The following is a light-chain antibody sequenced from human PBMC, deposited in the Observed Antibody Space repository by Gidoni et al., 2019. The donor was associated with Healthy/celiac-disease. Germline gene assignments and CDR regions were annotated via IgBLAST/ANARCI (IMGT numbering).Light chain of an antibody. V-gene: IGKV4-1*01. CDR3: QQYYSTPRT. CDR2: WAS. CDR1: QSVLYSSNNKNY. Sequence: CKSSQSVLYSSNNKNYLAWYQQKPGQPPKLLIYWASTRESGVPDRFSGSGSGTDFTLTISSLQAEDVAVYYCQQYYSTPRTFGQXTKVEIK. J-gene: IGKJ1*01.